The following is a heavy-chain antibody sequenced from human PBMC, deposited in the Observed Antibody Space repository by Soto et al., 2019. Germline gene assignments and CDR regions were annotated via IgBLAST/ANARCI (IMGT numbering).Heavy chain of an antibody. V-gene: IGHV3-11*04. Sequence: GGSLRLPCAASGFTFSDYYMSWNCQAPGKGLEWVSYISSSDSIVSYADSVKGRFTISRDNAKNSLYLQMNSLRAEDTAVYYCARDPTSGYFDYWGQGTLVTVSS. CDR1: GFTFSDYY. CDR3: ARDPTSGYFDY. D-gene: IGHD3-10*01. CDR2: ISSSDSIV. J-gene: IGHJ4*02.